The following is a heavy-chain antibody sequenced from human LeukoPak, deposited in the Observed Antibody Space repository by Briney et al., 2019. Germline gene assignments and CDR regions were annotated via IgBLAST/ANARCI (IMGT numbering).Heavy chain of an antibody. V-gene: IGHV3-21*03. CDR3: ARDQVASGRFGEVAS. CDR2: ISGGGSYI. D-gene: IGHD3-10*01. Sequence: GGSVRLSCAASGFTFSTYSMNWLPQAPGKGLEWVSFISGGGSYIYYADSVEGRFTISRDNAKNSLYLQMNSLRAEDTAIYYCARDQVASGRFGEVASWGEGTVVTVSS. J-gene: IGHJ5*02. CDR1: GFTFSTYS.